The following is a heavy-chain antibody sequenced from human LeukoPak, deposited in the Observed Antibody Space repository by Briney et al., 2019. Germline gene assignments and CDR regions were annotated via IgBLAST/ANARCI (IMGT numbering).Heavy chain of an antibody. V-gene: IGHV3-7*01. J-gene: IGHJ4*02. CDR1: GFIFSNYW. CDR3: ARDPSRGYNYGYGDY. Sequence: PGGSLRLSCAASGFIFSNYWMTWVRQAPGKGLEWVAHINQDRSETYYVDSVKGRFTIARDNAKNSLYLQMNSLRAEDTAVYYCARDPSRGYNYGYGDYWGQGTLVTVSS. D-gene: IGHD5-18*01. CDR2: INQDRSET.